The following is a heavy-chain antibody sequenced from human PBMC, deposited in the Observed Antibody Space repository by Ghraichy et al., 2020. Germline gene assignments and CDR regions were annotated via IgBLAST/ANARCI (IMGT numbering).Heavy chain of an antibody. CDR1: GGTFSSYA. J-gene: IGHJ3*02. Sequence: SVKVSCKASGGTFSSYAISWVRQAPGQGLEWMGGIIPIFGTANYAQKFQGRVTITADESTSTAYMELSSLRSEDTAVYYCARVRDSSGSDAFDIWGQGTMVTVSS. CDR3: ARVRDSSGSDAFDI. V-gene: IGHV1-69*13. CDR2: IIPIFGTA. D-gene: IGHD3-22*01.